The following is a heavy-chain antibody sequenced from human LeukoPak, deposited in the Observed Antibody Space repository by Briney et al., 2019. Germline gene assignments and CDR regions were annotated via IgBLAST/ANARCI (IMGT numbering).Heavy chain of an antibody. CDR3: AKDGWYSRSYYADY. Sequence: GGTLRLSCAASGFTFSSYGMSWVRQAPGKGLEWVSAISGSGGSTYYADSVKGRFTISRDNSKNTLYLQMNSLRAEDTAVYYCAKDGWYSRSYYADYWGQGTLVTASS. CDR1: GFTFSSYG. CDR2: ISGSGGST. D-gene: IGHD1-26*01. V-gene: IGHV3-23*01. J-gene: IGHJ4*02.